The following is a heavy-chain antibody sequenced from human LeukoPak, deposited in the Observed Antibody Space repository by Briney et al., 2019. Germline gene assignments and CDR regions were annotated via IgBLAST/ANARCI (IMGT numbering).Heavy chain of an antibody. Sequence: PGGSLRLSCAASGFTFSNYWMSWVRQAPGKGLEWVANIKRDGSEKYYVDSVKGRFTISRDNAKNSLYLQMNSLSADDTAIYYCAREGFSGSYYPDYFDYWGQGTLLTVSS. J-gene: IGHJ4*02. CDR1: GFTFSNYW. CDR2: IKRDGSEK. V-gene: IGHV3-7*01. D-gene: IGHD1-26*01. CDR3: AREGFSGSYYPDYFDY.